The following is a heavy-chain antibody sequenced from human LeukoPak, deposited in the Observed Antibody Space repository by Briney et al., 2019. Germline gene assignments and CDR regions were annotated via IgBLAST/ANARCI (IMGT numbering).Heavy chain of an antibody. CDR3: TTIGWELNFDY. CDR1: GFTFSSYW. D-gene: IGHD1-26*01. J-gene: IGHJ4*02. CDR2: INPDGTST. V-gene: IGHV3-74*01. Sequence: PGGSLRLSCAASGFTFSSYWMHWVRQAPGKRLVWVSRINPDGTSTSYADSVKGRFTISRDDSKNTLYLQMNSLKTEDTAVFYCTTIGWELNFDYWGQGTLVTVSS.